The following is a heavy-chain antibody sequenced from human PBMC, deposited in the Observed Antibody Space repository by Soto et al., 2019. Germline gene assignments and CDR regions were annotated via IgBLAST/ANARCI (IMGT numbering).Heavy chain of an antibody. V-gene: IGHV3-74*01. CDR3: ARAAGAYYYDSSGYYPAPFDY. J-gene: IGHJ4*02. Sequence: VGSLRLSCAASGFTFSSYWMHWVRQAPGKGLVWVSRINSDGSSTSYADSVKGRFTISRDNAKNTLYLQMNSLRAEDTAVYYCARAAGAYYYDSSGYYPAPFDYWGQGTLVTVSS. CDR2: INSDGSST. D-gene: IGHD3-22*01. CDR1: GFTFSSYW.